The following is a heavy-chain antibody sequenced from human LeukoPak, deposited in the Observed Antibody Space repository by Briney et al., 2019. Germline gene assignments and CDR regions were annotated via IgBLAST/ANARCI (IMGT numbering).Heavy chain of an antibody. Sequence: SETLSLTCTVSGGSISSYSWNWIRQPPGKGLGWIGYIYYSGTTNYNPSLKSRVTISVDTSKNQFSLKLSSVTAADTAVYYCACTPGYSYGYSFDYWGQGTLVTVSS. CDR1: GGSISSYS. CDR2: IYYSGTT. D-gene: IGHD5-18*01. J-gene: IGHJ4*02. CDR3: ACTPGYSYGYSFDY. V-gene: IGHV4-59*12.